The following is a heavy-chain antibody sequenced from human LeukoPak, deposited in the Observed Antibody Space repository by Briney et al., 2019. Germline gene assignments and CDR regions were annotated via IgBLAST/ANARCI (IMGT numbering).Heavy chain of an antibody. V-gene: IGHV3-23*01. J-gene: IGHJ4*02. D-gene: IGHD3-22*01. CDR3: AKKSCYDSSGYYRENDY. Sequence: PPGSQRLSCAASGFTFSSYAMSWVRQAHGKGLEWVSATSGSGGSTYYADSVKGRFTISRDTSKNTMYLQMNRRIATDPSVYECAKKSCYDSSGYYRENDYWGQATLVTVSS. CDR1: GFTFSSYA. CDR2: TSGSGGST.